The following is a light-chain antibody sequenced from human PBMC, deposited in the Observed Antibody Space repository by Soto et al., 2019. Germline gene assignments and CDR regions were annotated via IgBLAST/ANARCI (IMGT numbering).Light chain of an antibody. J-gene: IGLJ2*01. V-gene: IGLV2-23*01. CDR1: SSDVGNYNL. Sequence: QSALTQPASVSGSPGPSITIYSTGTSSDVGNYNLVSWYQQYPGKAPKLMIYEGGKRPSGVSNRFSGSKSGNTASLTISGLQAEDEADYYCCSFALRSTLIFGGGTKLTVL. CDR3: CSFALRSTLI. CDR2: EGG.